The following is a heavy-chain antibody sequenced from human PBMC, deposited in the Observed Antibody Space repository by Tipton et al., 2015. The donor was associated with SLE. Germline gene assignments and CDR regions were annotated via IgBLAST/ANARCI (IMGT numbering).Heavy chain of an antibody. D-gene: IGHD7-27*01. CDR1: GFSFDDFA. CDR2: IGWVSAYI. Sequence: RSLRLSCAASGFSFDDFAMHWVGQDPGKGPEWGAWIGWVSAYIAYEDCVEGRFTISRDNAKKSLYLQMDSLRPDDTAFYSCVRVGTPDYYMDVWGKGTRVTVSS. J-gene: IGHJ6*03. CDR3: VRVGTPDYYMDV. V-gene: IGHV3-9*01.